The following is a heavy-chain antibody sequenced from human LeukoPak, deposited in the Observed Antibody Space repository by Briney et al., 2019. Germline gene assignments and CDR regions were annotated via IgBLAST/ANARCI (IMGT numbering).Heavy chain of an antibody. CDR1: GYTFTSYG. V-gene: IGHV1-18*01. J-gene: IGHJ5*02. CDR2: ISAYNGNT. Sequence: ASVKVSCKASGYTFTSYGIGWVRQAPGQGLEWMGWISAYNGNTNYAQKLQGRVTMTTDTSTSTAYMELRSLRSDDTAVYYCARARYCSSTSCYEGWFDPWGQGTLVTVSS. CDR3: ARARYCSSTSCYEGWFDP. D-gene: IGHD2-2*01.